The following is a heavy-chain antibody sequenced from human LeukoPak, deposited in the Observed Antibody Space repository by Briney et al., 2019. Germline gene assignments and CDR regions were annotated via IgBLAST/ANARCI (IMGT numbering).Heavy chain of an antibody. D-gene: IGHD6-13*01. J-gene: IGHJ3*02. CDR1: GFIFSQFW. CDR2: INGDGSST. V-gene: IGHV3-74*01. CDR3: AKEISSSSSWYGDDAFDI. Sequence: QAGGSLRLSCAGSGFIFSQFWMQWVRQVPGKGLVWVSRINGDGSSTNYADSVKGRFTISRDNARNTLYLQMNSLRAEDTAVYYCAKEISSSSSWYGDDAFDIWGQGTMVIVSS.